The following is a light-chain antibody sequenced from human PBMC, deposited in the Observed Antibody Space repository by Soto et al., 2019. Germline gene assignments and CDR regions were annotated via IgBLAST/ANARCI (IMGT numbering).Light chain of an antibody. CDR1: QSVVTN. Sequence: EKVMTQSPATLSVSPGERVTLSCRASQSVVTNLAWYQQKPGQAPRLLISGPSTRATGIPDRFIGSGSGTEFTLTITCLQSEDFAVYYCQHYNDLPLTFGQGTKVEIK. CDR2: GPS. V-gene: IGKV3-15*01. J-gene: IGKJ1*01. CDR3: QHYNDLPLT.